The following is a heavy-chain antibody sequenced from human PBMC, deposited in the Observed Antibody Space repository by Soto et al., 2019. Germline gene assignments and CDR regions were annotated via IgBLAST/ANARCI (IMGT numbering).Heavy chain of an antibody. CDR1: GYTFTSYY. D-gene: IGHD3-22*01. CDR3: ARDRLPLDYYDSSGLDY. J-gene: IGHJ4*02. CDR2: INPSGGGT. V-gene: IGHV1-46*01. Sequence: ASVKVSCKASGYTFTSYYMHWVRQAPGQGLEWMGIINPSGGGTSYAQKFQGRVTMTRDTSTSTVYMELSSLRSEDTAVYYCARDRLPLDYYDSSGLDYWGQGTLVTVSS.